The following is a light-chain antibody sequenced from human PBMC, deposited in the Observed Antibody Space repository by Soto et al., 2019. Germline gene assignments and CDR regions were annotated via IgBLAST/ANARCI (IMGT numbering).Light chain of an antibody. CDR1: QSISRN. CDR2: DAS. J-gene: IGKJ5*01. CDR3: QQANSFPRVT. Sequence: DIQMTQSPSSLSASVGDRVTITCRASQSISRNLNWYQQKQGKAPKLLIYDASSLESGVPSRFSGSGSGTEFTLTISSLQPEDFATYYCQQANSFPRVTFGQGTRLEIK. V-gene: IGKV1-39*01.